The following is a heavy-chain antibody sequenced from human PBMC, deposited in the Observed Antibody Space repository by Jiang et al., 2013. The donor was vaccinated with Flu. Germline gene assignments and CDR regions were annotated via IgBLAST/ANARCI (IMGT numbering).Heavy chain of an antibody. CDR3: AREAGGTYYLNAFDI. Sequence: SGAEVKKPGASVKVPCKASGYTLTNYGISWVRQAPGQGLEWMGWISAYSENTYYAQKLQGRVTMTTDTSTGTAYMELRSLRSDDTAVYYCAREAGGTYYLNAFDIWGQGTMVTVSS. CDR2: ISAYSENT. J-gene: IGHJ3*02. V-gene: IGHV1-18*01. CDR1: GYTLTNYG. D-gene: IGHD1-26*01.